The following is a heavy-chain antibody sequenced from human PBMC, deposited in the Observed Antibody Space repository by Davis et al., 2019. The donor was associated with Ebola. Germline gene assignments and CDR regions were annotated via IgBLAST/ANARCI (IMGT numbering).Heavy chain of an antibody. D-gene: IGHD1-26*01. J-gene: IGHJ3*02. CDR2: ISGSGGST. Sequence: GGSLRLSCAASGFTFSSYAMSWVRQAPGKGLEWVSAISGSGGSTYYADSVKGRFTISRDNSKNTLYLQMNSLRAEDTAVYYCARKTVGARDGAGTTDNAFDIWGQGTMVIVSS. CDR1: GFTFSSYA. CDR3: ARKTVGARDGAGTTDNAFDI. V-gene: IGHV3-23*01.